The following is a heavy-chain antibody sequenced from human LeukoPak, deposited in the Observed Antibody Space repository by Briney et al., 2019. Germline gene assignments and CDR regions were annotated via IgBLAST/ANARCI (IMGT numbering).Heavy chain of an antibody. J-gene: IGHJ4*02. CDR3: AKWAGAYYYGSGSYYHFDY. CDR1: GFTFSSYW. CDR2: IKQDGSEK. D-gene: IGHD3-10*01. Sequence: GGSLRLSCAASGFTFSSYWMSWVRQAPGKGLEWVANIKQDGSEKYYVDSVKGRFTISRDNAKNSLYLQMNSLRAEDTAVYYCAKWAGAYYYGSGSYYHFDYWGQGTLVTVSS. V-gene: IGHV3-7*01.